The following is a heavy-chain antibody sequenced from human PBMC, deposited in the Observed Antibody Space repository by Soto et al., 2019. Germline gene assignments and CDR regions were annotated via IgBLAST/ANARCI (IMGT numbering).Heavy chain of an antibody. Sequence: GESLKISCKGSGYSFTSYWIGWVRQMPGKDLEWMGIIYPGDSDTRYSPSFQGQVTISADKSLRTAYLQWTSLKASDTALYYCARTRSFTLGFYYDGMDVWGQGTTVTVSS. J-gene: IGHJ6*02. CDR1: GYSFTSYW. CDR3: ARTRSFTLGFYYDGMDV. V-gene: IGHV5-51*01. CDR2: IYPGDSDT. D-gene: IGHD6-6*01.